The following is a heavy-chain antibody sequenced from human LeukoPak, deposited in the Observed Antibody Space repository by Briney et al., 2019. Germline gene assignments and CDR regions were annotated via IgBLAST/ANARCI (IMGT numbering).Heavy chain of an antibody. CDR1: GFTFSNAW. Sequence: GGSLRLSCAASGFTFSNAWMSWVRQAPGKGLEWVGRIKSKTDGGTTDYAAPVKGRFTNSRDDSKNTLYLQMNSLKTEDTAVYYCTTHELLLRIDYWGQGTLVTVSS. CDR3: TTHELLLRIDY. D-gene: IGHD3-22*01. V-gene: IGHV3-15*01. J-gene: IGHJ4*02. CDR2: IKSKTDGGTT.